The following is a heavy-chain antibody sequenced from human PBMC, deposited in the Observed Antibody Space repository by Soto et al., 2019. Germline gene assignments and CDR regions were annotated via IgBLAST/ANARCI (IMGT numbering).Heavy chain of an antibody. CDR3: AKDAGDEQWLVRGYYYDYMDV. V-gene: IGHV3-30*18. Sequence: GGSLRLSCAASGFTFSSYGMHWVRQAPGKGLEWVAVISYDGSNKYYADSVKGRFTISRDNSKNTLYLQMNSLRVEDTAVYYCAKDAGDEQWLVRGYYYDYMDVWGKGTTVTVSS. J-gene: IGHJ6*03. CDR1: GFTFSSYG. D-gene: IGHD6-19*01. CDR2: ISYDGSNK.